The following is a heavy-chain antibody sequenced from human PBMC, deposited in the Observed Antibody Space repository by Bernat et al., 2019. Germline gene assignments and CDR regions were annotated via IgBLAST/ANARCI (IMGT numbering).Heavy chain of an antibody. CDR1: GGSISSSSHC. V-gene: IGHV4-39*01. CDR3: ARAYDFWSGYYVDY. CDR2: MHYSGST. D-gene: IGHD3-3*01. J-gene: IGHJ4*02. Sequence: QLQLQESGPGLVKPSETLSLTCTVSGGSISSSSHCWGWIRQPPGKGLEWIGSMHYSGSTYYNPSLKSRVTISVDRSKNQFSLKLSSVTAADTAVYYCARAYDFWSGYYVDYWGQGTLVTVSS.